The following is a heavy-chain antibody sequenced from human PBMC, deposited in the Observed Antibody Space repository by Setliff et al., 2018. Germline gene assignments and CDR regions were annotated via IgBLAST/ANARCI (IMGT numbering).Heavy chain of an antibody. J-gene: IGHJ6*03. Sequence: LSLTCSVSGGSISSGGFYWSWIRQSAGRGLEWIGHFHTGGATDYNLSLKSRVTVSIDTSKNQFSLSLTSVTAADTAVYYCARMSGFQYIDVWGKGTTVTVSS. D-gene: IGHD3-3*01. CDR2: FHTGGAT. CDR1: GGSISSGGFY. V-gene: IGHV4-61*09. CDR3: ARMSGFQYIDV.